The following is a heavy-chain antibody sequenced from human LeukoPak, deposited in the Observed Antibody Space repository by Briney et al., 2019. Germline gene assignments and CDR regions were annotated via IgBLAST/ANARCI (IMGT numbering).Heavy chain of an antibody. V-gene: IGHV3-48*03. D-gene: IGHD3-3*02. CDR1: GGSFSGYY. CDR3: ARDLRGAGIRFIDY. J-gene: IGHJ4*02. CDR2: ISSSCSTI. Sequence: LSLTCAVYGGSFSGYYWNWVRQAPGKGLGWVSYISSSCSTIYYTDSVRGRFTISRHNAKTSRYLQMNSLRAEDTAVYYCARDLRGAGIRFIDYWGQGTLVTVSS.